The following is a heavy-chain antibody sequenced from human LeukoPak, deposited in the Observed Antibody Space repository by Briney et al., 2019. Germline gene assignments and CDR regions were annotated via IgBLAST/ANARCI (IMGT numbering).Heavy chain of an antibody. D-gene: IGHD2-8*01. Sequence: SETLSLTCTVSGGSISSYYWSWIRQPPGKGLEWIGYFYYGGSTNYNTSLKSRVTISVDTSKNQFSLKLSSVTAADTAVYYCARVLGYCTNGVCYKNWFDPWGQGTLVTVSS. CDR3: ARVLGYCTNGVCYKNWFDP. CDR1: GGSISSYY. V-gene: IGHV4-59*08. CDR2: FYYGGST. J-gene: IGHJ5*02.